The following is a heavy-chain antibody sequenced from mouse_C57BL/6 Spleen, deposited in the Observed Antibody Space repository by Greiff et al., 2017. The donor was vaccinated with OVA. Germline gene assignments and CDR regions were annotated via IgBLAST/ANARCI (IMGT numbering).Heavy chain of an antibody. V-gene: IGHV2-5*01. Sequence: QVHVKQSGPGLVQPSQSLSITCTVSGFSLTSYGVHWVRQSPGKGLEWLGVIWRGGSTDYNAAFMSRLSITKDNAKSQVFFKMDSLQADDTAIYNCAKNRGYDWYAMDDWGQGTSVTVSS. D-gene: IGHD2-2*01. CDR3: AKNRGYDWYAMDD. J-gene: IGHJ4*01. CDR1: GFSLTSYG. CDR2: IWRGGST.